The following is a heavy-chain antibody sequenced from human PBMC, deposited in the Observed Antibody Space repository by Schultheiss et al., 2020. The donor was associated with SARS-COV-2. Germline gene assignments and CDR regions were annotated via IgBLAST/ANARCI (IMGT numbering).Heavy chain of an antibody. Sequence: GGSLRLSCAASGFTFSSYAMSWVRQAPGKGLEWVSRINSDGSSTSYADSVKGRFTISRDNAKNTLYLQMNSLRAEDTAVYYCASHEGNYYYYYGMDVWGQGTTVTVSS. CDR2: INSDGSST. V-gene: IGHV3-74*01. D-gene: IGHD4-23*01. CDR1: GFTFSSYA. J-gene: IGHJ6*02. CDR3: ASHEGNYYYYYGMDV.